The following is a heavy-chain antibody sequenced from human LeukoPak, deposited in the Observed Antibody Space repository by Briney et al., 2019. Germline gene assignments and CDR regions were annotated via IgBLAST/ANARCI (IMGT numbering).Heavy chain of an antibody. CDR1: GVSMTIGGYY. CDR2: VFTSGKT. D-gene: IGHD3-3*01. CDR3: AREVPVSLRFVESENFDS. Sequence: PSETLSLTCTVSGVSMTIGGYYWTWIRQPAGKGLEWLGRVFTSGKTDYNPSLKSRLTISLETSENQFSLKLTSVTAADTAVYFCAREVPVSLRFVESENFDSWGQGALVTVSS. J-gene: IGHJ4*02. V-gene: IGHV4-61*02.